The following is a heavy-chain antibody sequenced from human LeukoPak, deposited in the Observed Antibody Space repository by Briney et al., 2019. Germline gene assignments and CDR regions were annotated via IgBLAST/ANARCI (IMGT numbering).Heavy chain of an antibody. CDR3: ARTLNRSGSYYPARRNWFDP. D-gene: IGHD3-10*01. Sequence: SETLSLTCTVSGGSISSYYWSWIRQPPGEGLEWIGYIYYSGSTNYNPSLKSRVTISVDTSKNQFSLKLSSVTAADTAVYYCARTLNRSGSYYPARRNWFDPWGQGTLVTVSS. V-gene: IGHV4-59*08. CDR1: GGSISSYY. CDR2: IYYSGST. J-gene: IGHJ5*02.